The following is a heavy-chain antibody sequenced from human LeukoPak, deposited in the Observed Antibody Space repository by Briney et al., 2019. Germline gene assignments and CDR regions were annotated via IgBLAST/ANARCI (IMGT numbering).Heavy chain of an antibody. V-gene: IGHV4-61*02. CDR1: GGSISSSSYY. CDR2: IFISGRT. Sequence: SETLSLTCTVSGGSISSSSYYGRWVRQPAGKGLEWIGRIFISGRTNYHPSLSSRLTMSLDTSKNQFSLKLYSVTAADTAVYYCARGGSTLHSAGGHDIEFYYYYYMDVWGKGTTVTISS. D-gene: IGHD3-9*01. J-gene: IGHJ6*03. CDR3: ARGGSTLHSAGGHDIEFYYYYYMDV.